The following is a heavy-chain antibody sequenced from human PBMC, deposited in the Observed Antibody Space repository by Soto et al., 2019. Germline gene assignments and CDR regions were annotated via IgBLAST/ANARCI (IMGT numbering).Heavy chain of an antibody. Sequence: GGSLRLSCQASGFNFDNYGMHWVRQAPGKGLEWVAVITYDGSFQYYADSVKGRFTISRDNSKNTLSLHLNTLKPEGTAVYHCAKDRVGGTFYTPLAFWGQGTLVTVSS. J-gene: IGHJ4*02. D-gene: IGHD1-7*01. CDR2: ITYDGSFQ. CDR3: AKDRVGGTFYTPLAF. CDR1: GFNFDNYG. V-gene: IGHV3-30*18.